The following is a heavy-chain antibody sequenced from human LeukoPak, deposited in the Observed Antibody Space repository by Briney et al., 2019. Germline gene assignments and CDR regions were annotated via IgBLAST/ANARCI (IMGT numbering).Heavy chain of an antibody. Sequence: GESLRLSCTASGFTFGEYAMSWVRQAPGKGLEWLGFIRTTVHGGTTSYAASVQGRIHISRDDSRSIAYLLMNTLKTDDTAVYFCARVFANWNTFDHWGQGTLVSVSS. CDR3: ARVFANWNTFDH. CDR1: GFTFGEYA. V-gene: IGHV3-49*04. J-gene: IGHJ4*02. D-gene: IGHD1-20*01. CDR2: IRTTVHGGTT.